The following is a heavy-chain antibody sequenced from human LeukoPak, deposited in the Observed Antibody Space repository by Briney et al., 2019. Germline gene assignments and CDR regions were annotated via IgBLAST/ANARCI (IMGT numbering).Heavy chain of an antibody. CDR1: GFTFSSYE. J-gene: IGHJ4*02. CDR2: ISSSGSNI. Sequence: PGGSLRLSCAASGFTFSSYEMNWVRQAPGKGLEWVSYISSSGSNIYCADSVKGRFTISRDNAKNSLYLHMNSLRAEDTAVYYCARPPGYCSGGSCYVDYWGQGTLVTVSS. V-gene: IGHV3-48*03. CDR3: ARPPGYCSGGSCYVDY. D-gene: IGHD2-15*01.